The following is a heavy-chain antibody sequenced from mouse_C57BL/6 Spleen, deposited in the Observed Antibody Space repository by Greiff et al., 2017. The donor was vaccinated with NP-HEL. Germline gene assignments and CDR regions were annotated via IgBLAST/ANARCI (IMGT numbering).Heavy chain of an antibody. CDR1: GYTFTDYY. D-gene: IGHD1-1*01. CDR3: ARSGGDYGSSYVDY. V-gene: IGHV1-26*01. Sequence: EVQLQQSGPELVKPGASVKISCKASGYTFTDYYMNWVKQSHGKSLEWIGDINPNNGGTSYNQKFKGKATLTVDKSSSTAYMELRSLTSEDSAVYYCARSGGDYGSSYVDYWGQGTTLTVSS. J-gene: IGHJ2*01. CDR2: INPNNGGT.